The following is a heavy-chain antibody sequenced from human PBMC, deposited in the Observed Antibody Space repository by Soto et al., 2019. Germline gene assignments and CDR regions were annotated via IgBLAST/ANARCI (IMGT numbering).Heavy chain of an antibody. Sequence: SETLSLTCTVSGGSINSYYWSWIRQSPGKGLEWIGYIFYSGNTNYNPSLNSRVTLSVDTSKNQFSLKLTSVTAAVTAVYYCARHAPGGPFDSWGQGTLVTVSS. CDR3: ARHAPGGPFDS. CDR1: GGSINSYY. V-gene: IGHV4-59*08. CDR2: IFYSGNT. J-gene: IGHJ4*02.